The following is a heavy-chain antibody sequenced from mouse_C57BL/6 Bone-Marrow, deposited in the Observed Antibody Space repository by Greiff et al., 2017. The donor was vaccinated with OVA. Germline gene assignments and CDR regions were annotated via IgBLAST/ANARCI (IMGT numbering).Heavy chain of an antibody. D-gene: IGHD2-3*01. CDR2: IYPSDGST. J-gene: IGHJ1*03. CDR3: ARGDGYYDWYFDV. CDR1: GYTFTSYD. Sequence: VQLQQSGPELVKPGASVKLSCKASGYTFTSYDINWVKQRPGQGLAWIGWIYPSDGSTKYNEKFKGKATLTVDTSSSTAYMELHSLTSEDSAVYFCARGDGYYDWYFDVWGTGTTVTVSS. V-gene: IGHV1-85*01.